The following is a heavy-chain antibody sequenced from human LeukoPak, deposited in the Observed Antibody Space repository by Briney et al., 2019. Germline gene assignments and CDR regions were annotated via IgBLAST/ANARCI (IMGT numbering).Heavy chain of an antibody. D-gene: IGHD3-10*01. J-gene: IGHJ6*02. Sequence: PGGSLRLSCAASGFTSSSYSMNWVRQAPGKGLEWVSSISSSSSYIYYADSVKGRFTISRDNAKNSLYLQMNSLRAEDTAVYYCARDEKLLWFGELTYYYGMDVWGQGTTVTVSS. CDR1: GFTSSSYS. V-gene: IGHV3-21*01. CDR2: ISSSSSYI. CDR3: ARDEKLLWFGELTYYYGMDV.